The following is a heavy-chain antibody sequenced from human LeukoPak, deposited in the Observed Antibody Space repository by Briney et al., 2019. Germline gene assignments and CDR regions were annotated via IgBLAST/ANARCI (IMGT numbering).Heavy chain of an antibody. CDR3: ARDDDGNLDY. J-gene: IGHJ4*02. V-gene: IGHV3-7*01. Sequence: GGSLRLSCAASGFTFSSYWMSWVRQAPGKGLEWVANIKQDESEKHFVDSVKGRFSISRDNAKNSLYLQMSSLRAEDTAVYYCARDDDGNLDYWGQGTLVTVSS. CDR1: GFTFSSYW. CDR2: IKQDESEK.